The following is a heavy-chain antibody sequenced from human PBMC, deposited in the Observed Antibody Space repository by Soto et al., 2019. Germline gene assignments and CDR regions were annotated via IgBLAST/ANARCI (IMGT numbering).Heavy chain of an antibody. CDR1: GFNFSRFD. CDR2: ISARGITT. Sequence: GGSLRLSCVASGFNFSRFDMYWVRKGPGKGLEWVSAISARGITTHYADSVKGRFTFSRDNSRNTLFLQMDSLRAEDTAVYYSAKGPTANPRRYCDSWGQGTLVTVSS. J-gene: IGHJ4*02. D-gene: IGHD1-1*01. CDR3: AKGPTANPRRYCDS. V-gene: IGHV3-23*01.